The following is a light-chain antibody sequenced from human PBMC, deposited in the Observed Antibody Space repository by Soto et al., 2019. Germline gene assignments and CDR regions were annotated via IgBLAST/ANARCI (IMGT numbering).Light chain of an antibody. CDR2: AAS. Sequence: DIVLTQSPCTLSPSLGDRATLTCRASQGIGTNLAWYQQKPGQAPKLLIYAASTRDTGVPGRFSGSGSGTEFTLTISSLQSEDFAVYYCQQYYRWPLTFGGGTKVDIK. CDR1: QGIGTN. CDR3: QQYYRWPLT. J-gene: IGKJ4*01. V-gene: IGKV3-15*01.